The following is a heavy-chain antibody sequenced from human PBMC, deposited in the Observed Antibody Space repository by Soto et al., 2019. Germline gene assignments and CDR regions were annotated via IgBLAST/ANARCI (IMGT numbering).Heavy chain of an antibody. V-gene: IGHV1-18*01. D-gene: IGHD4-17*01. CDR2: IKAYSGNT. J-gene: IGHJ4*02. CDR1: GYTFPTST. CDR3: AIAAYGDDDY. Sequence: QLQLVQSGAEAKKPGASVKVSCKASGYTFPTSTISWVRQAPGQGLEWMGWIKAYSGNTNYAQKLQGRVTMTTDTSTNTAYMELMSLTTDDTAIYYCAIAAYGDDDYWGQGTLVTVSS.